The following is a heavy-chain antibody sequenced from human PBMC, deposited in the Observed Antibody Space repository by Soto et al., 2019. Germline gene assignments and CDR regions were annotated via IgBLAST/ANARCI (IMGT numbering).Heavy chain of an antibody. D-gene: IGHD3-3*01. CDR3: ARDRRRITIFGVPRGLWFDP. CDR2: ISAYNGHT. CDR1: GYTFTSYG. J-gene: IGHJ5*02. Sequence: ASVKVSCKASGYTFTSYGISWVRQAPGQGLEWMGWISAYNGHTNYAQKLQGRVTMTTDTSTSTAYMELRSLKSDDTAVYYCARDRRRITIFGVPRGLWFDPWGQGTLVTVSS. V-gene: IGHV1-18*01.